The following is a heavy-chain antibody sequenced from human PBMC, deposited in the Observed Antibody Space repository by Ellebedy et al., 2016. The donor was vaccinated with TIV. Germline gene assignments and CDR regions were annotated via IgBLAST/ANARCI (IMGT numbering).Heavy chain of an antibody. V-gene: IGHV1-2*02. J-gene: IGHJ4*02. Sequence: GASVKVSCKASGYSFTGYYMYWVRQAPGQGLEWMGWINPNSGGTNYAQKFQGRVTMTRDTSISTAYMELSRLRSDDTAVYYCARGQWLVRPLDYWGQGTLVTVSS. CDR3: ARGQWLVRPLDY. D-gene: IGHD6-19*01. CDR1: GYSFTGYY. CDR2: INPNSGGT.